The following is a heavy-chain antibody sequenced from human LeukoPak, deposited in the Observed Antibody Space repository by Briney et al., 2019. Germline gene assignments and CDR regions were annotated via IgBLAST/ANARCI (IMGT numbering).Heavy chain of an antibody. CDR1: GFTFSSYA. Sequence: PGRSLRLSCAASGFTFSSYAMHWVRQAPGKGLEWVAVISYDGSNKYYADSVKGRFTISRDNSKNTLYLQMNSLRAEDTAMYYCARSPLYYDILTGYSQLYYFDYWGQGTLVTVSS. V-gene: IGHV3-30*04. D-gene: IGHD3-9*01. CDR3: ARSPLYYDILTGYSQLYYFDY. CDR2: ISYDGSNK. J-gene: IGHJ4*02.